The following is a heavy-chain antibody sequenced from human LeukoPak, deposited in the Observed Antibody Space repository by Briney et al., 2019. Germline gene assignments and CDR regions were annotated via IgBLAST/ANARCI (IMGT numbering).Heavy chain of an antibody. CDR2: IYSGGAT. CDR3: ARAAQRWLQLGYFDY. CDR1: GFTVNNNY. V-gene: IGHV3-66*01. D-gene: IGHD5-24*01. Sequence: GGSLRLSCAASGFTVNNNYMSWVRQAPGKGLEWVSVIYSGGATYYADSVKGRFTISRDNSKNTLYLQMNSLRAEDTAVYYCARAAQRWLQLGYFDYWGQGTLVTVSS. J-gene: IGHJ4*02.